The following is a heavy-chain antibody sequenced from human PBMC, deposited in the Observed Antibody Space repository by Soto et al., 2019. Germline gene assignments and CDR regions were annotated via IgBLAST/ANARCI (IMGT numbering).Heavy chain of an antibody. Sequence: QVQLVQSGAEVKKPGASVKVSCKASGYTFTSYAMHWVRQAPGQRLEWMGWINAGNGNTKYSQKFQGRVTITRDTSASTAYMELGSLRSEDTAVYYCARGEGYYYDSSGDHAFDIWGQGTMVTVSS. D-gene: IGHD3-22*01. CDR1: GYTFTSYA. V-gene: IGHV1-3*01. CDR2: INAGNGNT. CDR3: ARGEGYYYDSSGDHAFDI. J-gene: IGHJ3*02.